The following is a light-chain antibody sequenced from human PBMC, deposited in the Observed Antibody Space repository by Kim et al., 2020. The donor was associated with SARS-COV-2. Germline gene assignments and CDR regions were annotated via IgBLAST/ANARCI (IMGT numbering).Light chain of an antibody. J-gene: IGKJ4*01. V-gene: IGKV3-20*01. Sequence: EIVLTQSPGTLSLSPGERATLSCRASQTVSTSYLAWYQQKPGQAPRLLINDASRRATGIPDRFSGSGSGTDFTITISRLEPEDFAVYYCQQYASSPATFGGGTKVDIK. CDR1: QTVSTSY. CDR3: QQYASSPAT. CDR2: DAS.